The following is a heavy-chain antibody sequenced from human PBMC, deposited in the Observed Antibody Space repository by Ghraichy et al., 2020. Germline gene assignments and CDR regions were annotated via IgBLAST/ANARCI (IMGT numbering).Heavy chain of an antibody. CDR1: GGSISSSSYY. D-gene: IGHD3-3*01. J-gene: IGHJ4*02. CDR2: IYYSGST. V-gene: IGHV4-39*01. Sequence: SQTLSLTCTVSGGSISSSSYYWGWIRQPPGKGLEWIGSIYYSGSTYYNPSLKSRVTISVDTSKNQFSLKLSSVTAADTAVYYCARQAVNVLRFLEPPDYWGQGTLVTVSS. CDR3: ARQAVNVLRFLEPPDY.